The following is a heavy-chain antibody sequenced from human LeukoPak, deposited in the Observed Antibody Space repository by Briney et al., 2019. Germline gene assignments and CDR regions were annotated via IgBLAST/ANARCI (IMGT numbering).Heavy chain of an antibody. V-gene: IGHV1-69*04. Sequence: ASVKVSCKASGGTFSSYAISWVRQAPGQGLEWMGRIIPILGIANYAQKFQGRVTITADKSTSTAYMELSSLRSEDTAVYYCAREFVRYSYVSYSDTIDYWGQGTLVTVSS. CDR2: IIPILGIA. CDR3: AREFVRYSYVSYSDTIDY. J-gene: IGHJ4*02. CDR1: GGTFSSYA. D-gene: IGHD5-18*01.